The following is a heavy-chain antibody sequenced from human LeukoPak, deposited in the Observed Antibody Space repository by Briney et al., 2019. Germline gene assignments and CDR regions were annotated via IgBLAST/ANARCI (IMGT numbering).Heavy chain of an antibody. D-gene: IGHD6-13*01. CDR3: ARYSTTWPYWYFDL. CDR1: GGSISSGAYS. CDR2: ISHSGST. J-gene: IGHJ2*01. V-gene: IGHV4-30-2*06. Sequence: PSETLSLTCAVSGGSISSGAYSWSWIRQSPGKGLEWIGYISHSGSTYYNPSLKSRVTISVDKSKNQFSLEMTSVTAADTAVYYCARYSTTWPYWYFDLWGRGTLVTVSS.